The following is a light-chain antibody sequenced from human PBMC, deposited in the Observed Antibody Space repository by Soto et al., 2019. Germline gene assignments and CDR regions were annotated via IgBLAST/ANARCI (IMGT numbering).Light chain of an antibody. CDR1: QDINKN. V-gene: IGKV1-33*01. Sequence: IQITQSPASLSASVGGRVTITCQASQDINKNLIWYQQKPGKAPKLLIYDASDLETGVPSRFSGSGSGTGCTFTISSLQPEDFATYYCQQYESLPLTFGQGTRLEI. CDR3: QQYESLPLT. CDR2: DAS. J-gene: IGKJ5*01.